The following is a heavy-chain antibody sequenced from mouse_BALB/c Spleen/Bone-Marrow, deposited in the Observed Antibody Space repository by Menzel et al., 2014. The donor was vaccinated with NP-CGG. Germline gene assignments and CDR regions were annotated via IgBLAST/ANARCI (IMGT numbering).Heavy chain of an antibody. V-gene: IGHV5-17*02. CDR3: ARGGNYAWFAY. D-gene: IGHD2-1*01. Sequence: DVMLVESGGGLVQPGGSRKLSCAASGFTFSSFGMHWVRQAPEKGLEWVAYISSGSRTIYYAVTVKGRFTISRENPKNTLFLQMTSLRSEDTAMYYCARGGNYAWFAYWGQGTLVTVSA. J-gene: IGHJ3*01. CDR1: GFTFSSFG. CDR2: ISSGSRTI.